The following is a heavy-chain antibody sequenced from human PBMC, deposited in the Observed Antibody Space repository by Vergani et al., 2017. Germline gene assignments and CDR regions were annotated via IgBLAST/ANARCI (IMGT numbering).Heavy chain of an antibody. D-gene: IGHD1-14*01. CDR1: GFTFNQNG. CDR3: AVDLRLLYNRFDP. J-gene: IGHJ5*02. CDR2: TWYDGNNK. V-gene: IGHV3-33*01. Sequence: VQLVESGGGVVQPGRSLRLSCAASGFTFNQNGMHWVRQAPGKGLEWVAVTWYDGNNKQYADSVKGRFTISRDNYKSTMYLQMNSLRDEDTGVYYCAVDLRLLYNRFDPWGQGTLVAVSS.